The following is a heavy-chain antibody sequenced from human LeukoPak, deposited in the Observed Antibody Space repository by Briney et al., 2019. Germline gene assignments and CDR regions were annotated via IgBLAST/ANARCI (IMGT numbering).Heavy chain of an antibody. CDR1: EFSFSTYW. D-gene: IGHD2-15*01. V-gene: IGHV3-74*01. CDR3: TRRVDATRWYDP. J-gene: IGHJ5*02. CDR2: INGDGSTT. Sequence: PGGSLRLSCAASEFSFSTYWMHWVRQAPGEGLVWASRINGDGSTTNYADSVKGRFTISRDNAKNTLYLQMNSLRAGDTAVYYCTRRVDATRWYDPWGQGTLVTVSS.